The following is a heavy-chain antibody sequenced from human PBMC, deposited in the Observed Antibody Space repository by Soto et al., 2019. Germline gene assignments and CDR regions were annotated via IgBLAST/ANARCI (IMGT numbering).Heavy chain of an antibody. J-gene: IGHJ4*02. CDR3: ARDRPPDY. Sequence: QVQLVQSGAEVKKPGASVKVSCKASGYTFTAYYIHWVRQAPGQGLEWMGWINPNTGGTNYAQKFQDRVNMTRDTSITTTYMELSRLRSDDTAVYYCARDRPPDYWGQGTLVTVSS. CDR1: GYTFTAYY. D-gene: IGHD6-6*01. CDR2: INPNTGGT. V-gene: IGHV1-2*02.